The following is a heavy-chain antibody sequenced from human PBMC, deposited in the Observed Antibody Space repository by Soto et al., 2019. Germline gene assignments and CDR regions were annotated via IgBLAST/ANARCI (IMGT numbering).Heavy chain of an antibody. D-gene: IGHD6-13*01. CDR1: GASISSFN. CDR3: ARDRGEYTSSWFWYFSH. CDR2: LDIAGTI. J-gene: IGHJ2*01. V-gene: IGHV4-4*07. Sequence: SETLSLTCSVSGASISSFNWNWVRQPAGKGPEWVGRLDIAGTINYNPSLKSRITMSMDTSKNQISLHLRSVTAADTAIYYCARDRGEYTSSWFWYFSHWGHGTLVTVSS.